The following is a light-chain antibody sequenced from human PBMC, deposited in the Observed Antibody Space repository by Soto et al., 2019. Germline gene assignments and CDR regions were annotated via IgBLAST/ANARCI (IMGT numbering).Light chain of an antibody. CDR3: CSYAGSKNVV. V-gene: IGLV2-8*01. CDR2: EVG. CDR1: NSDIGAYNH. J-gene: IGLJ1*01. Sequence: QSVLTQPPSASGSPGQSVTISCTGSNSDIGAYNHVSWYQQHPGKAPKLIIYEVGERPSGVPDRFSGSKSGNTASLTVSGLQAEDEADYYCCSYAGSKNVVFGTGTKLTV.